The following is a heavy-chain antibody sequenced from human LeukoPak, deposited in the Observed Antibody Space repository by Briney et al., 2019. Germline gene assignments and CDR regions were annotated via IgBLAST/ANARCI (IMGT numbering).Heavy chain of an antibody. CDR1: GFIFSTYA. V-gene: IGHV3-23*01. CDR3: AKEHDLWHKEGNWFDP. CDR2: INDDTP. J-gene: IGHJ5*02. Sequence: GGSLRLSCAASGFIFSTYAMTWVRQAPGKGLEWVSAINDDTPYYADSVKGRFTVSRDNSKNTLYLQLNSLRAEDTAIYYCAKEHDLWHKEGNWFDPWGQGTLVTVSS. D-gene: IGHD3-3*01.